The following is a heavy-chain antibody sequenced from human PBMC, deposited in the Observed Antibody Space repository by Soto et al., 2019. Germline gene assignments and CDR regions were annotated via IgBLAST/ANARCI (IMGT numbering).Heavy chain of an antibody. Sequence: ASVKVSCKVSGYTLTELSMHWVRQAPGKGLEWMGGFDPEDGETIYAQKFQGRVTIIADKSTSTVHMELSSLGSEDTAMYYSRWLINGASDVSDFWGQGTMVTVSS. CDR2: FDPEDGET. J-gene: IGHJ3*01. V-gene: IGHV1-24*01. CDR3: RWLINGASDVSDF. CDR1: GYTLTELS. D-gene: IGHD4-17*01.